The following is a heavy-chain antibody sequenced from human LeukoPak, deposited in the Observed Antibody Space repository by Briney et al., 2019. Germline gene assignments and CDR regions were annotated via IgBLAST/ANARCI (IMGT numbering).Heavy chain of an antibody. Sequence: QPGGSLRLSCAASEFSVSANYMSWVRQAPGKGLEWVSTIYAGGSTYYADSVKGRFTMSRDTSLNTVFLQMDSLRVEDTAVFYCARGGGGYPSHWGQGTLVIVSS. CDR2: IYAGGST. J-gene: IGHJ4*02. D-gene: IGHD3-22*01. CDR3: ARGGGGYPSH. CDR1: EFSVSANY. V-gene: IGHV3-66*01.